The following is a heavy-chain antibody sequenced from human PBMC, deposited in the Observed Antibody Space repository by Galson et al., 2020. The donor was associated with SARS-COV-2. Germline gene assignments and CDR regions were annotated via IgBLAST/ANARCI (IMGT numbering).Heavy chain of an antibody. CDR1: GFSLSTNEVG. V-gene: IGHV2-5*02. Sequence: SGPTLVKPTQTLTLTCTFSGFSLSTNEVGVGWIRQPPGKALQFLALIYGDDDKRYSPSLKNRLTITKDTSKKQVVLTMTNMDSVDTATYYCAHRHQHLARGDYFDYWGQGTLVTVSS. D-gene: IGHD6-13*01. CDR3: AHRHQHLARGDYFDY. J-gene: IGHJ4*02. CDR2: IYGDDDK.